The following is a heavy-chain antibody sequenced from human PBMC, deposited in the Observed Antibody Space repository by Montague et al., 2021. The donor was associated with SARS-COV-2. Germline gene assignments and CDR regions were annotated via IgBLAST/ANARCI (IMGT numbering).Heavy chain of an antibody. Sequence: SLRLSCAASGFTVSSNYMSWVRQAPGKGLEWVSVIYSGGSTYYADSVKGRFTISRHNSKNTLYLQMNSLRAEDTAVYYCARGNDDYVWGSLCPFDPWGQGTLVTVSS. CDR3: ARGNDDYVWGSLCPFDP. J-gene: IGHJ5*02. CDR2: IYSGGST. CDR1: GFTVSSNY. D-gene: IGHD3-16*01. V-gene: IGHV3-53*04.